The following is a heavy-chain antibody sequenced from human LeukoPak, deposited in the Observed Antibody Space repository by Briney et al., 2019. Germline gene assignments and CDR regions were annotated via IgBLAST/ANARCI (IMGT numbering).Heavy chain of an antibody. CDR1: GFTFSAHS. V-gene: IGHV3-30-3*01. CDR2: ISYDGSIK. CDR3: SRNPEREYWFDP. Sequence: QSGRSLRLSCAASGFTFSAHSMHWVRQPPGKGLEWVAFISYDGSIKFYADSLKGRFTISRDNSKKTLYLQINSLRAEDTAVYFCSRNPEREYWFDPWGQGTLVTVSS. J-gene: IGHJ5*02. D-gene: IGHD1-14*01.